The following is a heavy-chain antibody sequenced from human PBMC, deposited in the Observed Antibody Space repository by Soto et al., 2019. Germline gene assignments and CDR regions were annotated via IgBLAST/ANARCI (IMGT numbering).Heavy chain of an antibody. D-gene: IGHD3-16*01. Sequence: SATLSLTCTGPGGSISSYYWSWIQQPPGKGLEWIGEINHSGSTNYNPSLKSRVTISVDTSKNQFSLKLSSVTAADTAVYYCARASFSGGYYFDYWGQGTLVTVSS. J-gene: IGHJ4*02. CDR1: GGSISSYY. CDR2: INHSGST. V-gene: IGHV4-59*12. CDR3: ARASFSGGYYFDY.